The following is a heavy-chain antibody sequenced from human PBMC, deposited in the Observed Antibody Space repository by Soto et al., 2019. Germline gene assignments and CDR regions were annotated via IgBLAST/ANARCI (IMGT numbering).Heavy chain of an antibody. CDR1: GYTFTSYC. CDR2: ISAYNGNT. D-gene: IGHD3-22*01. V-gene: IGHV1-18*01. J-gene: IGHJ3*02. CDR3: ARDLYDSSGYYGAFDS. Sequence: ASVKLSCKASGYTFTSYCISWVRQAPGQGLEWMGWISAYNGNTNYAQKLQGRVTMTTDTSTSTAYMELRSLRSDDTAVYYCARDLYDSSGYYGAFDSWGQGTMVTVSS.